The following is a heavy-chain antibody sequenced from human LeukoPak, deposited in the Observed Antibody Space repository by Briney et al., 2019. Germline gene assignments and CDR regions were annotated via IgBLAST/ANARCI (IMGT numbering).Heavy chain of an antibody. CDR1: GGSFSGYY. D-gene: IGHD2-2*01. CDR2: INHSGST. J-gene: IGHJ4*02. CDR3: ASFLTRTHIFDY. Sequence: SETLSLTCAVYGGSFSGYYWSWIRQPPGKWLEWIGEINHSGSTNYNPSLKSRVTISVDTSKNQFSLKLSSVTAADTAVYYCASFLTRTHIFDYWGQGTLVTVSS. V-gene: IGHV4-34*01.